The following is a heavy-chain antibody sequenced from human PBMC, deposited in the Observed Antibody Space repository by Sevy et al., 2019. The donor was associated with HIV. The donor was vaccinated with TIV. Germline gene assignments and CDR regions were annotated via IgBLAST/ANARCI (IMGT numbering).Heavy chain of an antibody. J-gene: IGHJ4*02. CDR2: IRLDGSAR. V-gene: IGHV3-7*03. CDR3: ARAFRREAYTPDY. Sequence: GGSLRLSCAGSGFTFSNYWMSWVRQAPGKGLEWVATIRLDGSARYYASSVKGRFTISRDNAKNSLFLQMNSLRVEDTAVYYCARAFRREAYTPDYWGQGSLVTVSS. D-gene: IGHD4-4*01. CDR1: GFTFSNYW.